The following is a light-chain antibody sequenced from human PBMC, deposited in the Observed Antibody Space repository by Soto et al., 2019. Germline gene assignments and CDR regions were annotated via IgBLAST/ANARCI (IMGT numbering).Light chain of an antibody. CDR1: QTISTC. V-gene: IGKV1-39*01. CDR3: QQCLTTPRT. CDR2: AAS. J-gene: IGKJ1*01. Sequence: DIQMTQFPSSLSASVGDRVTITCRASQTISTCLIWYQQKPGTAPKLLIYAASNLESGVPSRFSGSGSGTYFTLTISSLQPEDFATYYCQQCLTTPRTFGQGTRVEI.